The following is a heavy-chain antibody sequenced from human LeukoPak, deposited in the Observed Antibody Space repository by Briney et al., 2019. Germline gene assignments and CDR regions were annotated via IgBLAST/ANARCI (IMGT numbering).Heavy chain of an antibody. CDR3: ARGDRPSSSGPTWGVFDY. D-gene: IGHD3-22*01. V-gene: IGHV4-38-2*01. J-gene: IGHJ4*02. Sequence: PSGTLSLTCAVSGYSISSGYYWGWIRPPPRKGLEGIGSIYHSGSTYYNPSLKSRVTISVDTSKNQFSLQLSSVTAADTAVYYCARGDRPSSSGPTWGVFDYWGQGTLVTVSS. CDR2: IYHSGST. CDR1: GYSISSGYY.